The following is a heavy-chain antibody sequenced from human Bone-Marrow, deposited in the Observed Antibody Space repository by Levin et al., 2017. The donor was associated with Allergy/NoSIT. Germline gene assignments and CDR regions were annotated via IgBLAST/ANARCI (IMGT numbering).Heavy chain of an antibody. V-gene: IGHV4-30-4*01. J-gene: IGHJ4*02. CDR3: GRIDSSGLLYYFDH. Sequence: SQTLSLTCTVSGDSITSGDYFWGWIRQPPGMGLQWIAYIYYSGTAYYNPSLKSRLSMSLDTSKTQFSLRLTSVSAADTAVYFCGRIDSSGLLYYFDHWGQGILVTVSS. D-gene: IGHD2-15*01. CDR2: IYYSGTA. CDR1: GDSITSGDYF.